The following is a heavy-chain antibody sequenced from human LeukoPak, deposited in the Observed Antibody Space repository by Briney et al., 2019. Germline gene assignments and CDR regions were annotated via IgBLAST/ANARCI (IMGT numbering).Heavy chain of an antibody. CDR3: VKGSGTNDYGMDT. Sequence: PGRSLRLSCAASGFTFNRCGMHWVRQASGKGLEWVAVIVYDGSHQYYTDSVKGRFTISRDNSKNTVFLQMDSLRAEDTGVYYCVKGSGTNDYGMDTWGQGTTVTVPS. CDR2: IVYDGSHQ. J-gene: IGHJ6*02. D-gene: IGHD3-10*01. V-gene: IGHV3-30*18. CDR1: GFTFNRCG.